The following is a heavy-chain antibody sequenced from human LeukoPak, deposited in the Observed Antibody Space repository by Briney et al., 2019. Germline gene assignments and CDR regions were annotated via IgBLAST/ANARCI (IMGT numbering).Heavy chain of an antibody. Sequence: SETLSLTCTVSGYSISSGYYWGWIRQPPGKGLEWIGSIYYSGSTYYNPSLKSRVTISVDTSKNQFSLKLSSVTAADTAVYYCARGFLLWFGEFDAFDIWGQGTMVTVSS. V-gene: IGHV4-38-2*02. D-gene: IGHD3-10*01. CDR1: GYSISSGYY. CDR2: IYYSGST. CDR3: ARGFLLWFGEFDAFDI. J-gene: IGHJ3*02.